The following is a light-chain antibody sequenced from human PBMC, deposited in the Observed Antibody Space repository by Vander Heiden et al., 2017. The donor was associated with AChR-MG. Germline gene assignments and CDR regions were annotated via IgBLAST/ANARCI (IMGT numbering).Light chain of an antibody. CDR2: EVS. CDR1: SSDVGAYNY. J-gene: IGLJ1*01. V-gene: IGLV2-8*01. Sequence: QSALTQPPSASGSPGQSVTISCTGASSDVGAYNYVPWYQQHPGKAPKLMIYEVSKRPSGVPDRFSGSKSGNTASLTVSGLQAEDEADYYCSSYAGSNIFYVFGTGTKVTVL. CDR3: SSYAGSNIFYV.